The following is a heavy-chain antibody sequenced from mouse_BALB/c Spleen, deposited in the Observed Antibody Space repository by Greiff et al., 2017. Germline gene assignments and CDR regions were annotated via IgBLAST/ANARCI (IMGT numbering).Heavy chain of an antibody. J-gene: IGHJ4*01. V-gene: IGHV3-2*02. CDR1: GYSITSDYA. D-gene: IGHD2-4*01. Sequence: EAKLVESGPGLVKPSQSLSLTCTVTGYSITSDYAWYWIRQFPGNKLEWMGYISYSGSTSYNPSLKSRISITRDTSKNQFFLQLNSVTTEDTATYYCAKGLRRAYAMDYWGQGTSVTVSS. CDR2: ISYSGST. CDR3: AKGLRRAYAMDY.